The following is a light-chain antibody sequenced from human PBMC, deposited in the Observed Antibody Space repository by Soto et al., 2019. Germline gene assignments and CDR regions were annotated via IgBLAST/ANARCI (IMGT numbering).Light chain of an antibody. CDR1: QTISSNY. CDR2: GVS. CDR3: QQYVSAPIT. Sequence: EIVLTQSPGTLALSRGERATLSCRASQTISSNYLAWYQQKPGQAPRILIYGVSSRDTGVPVSFSGSGSGTDFTLTISSLEPEDFEVYYCQQYVSAPITFGQGTRLEIK. V-gene: IGKV3-20*01. J-gene: IGKJ5*01.